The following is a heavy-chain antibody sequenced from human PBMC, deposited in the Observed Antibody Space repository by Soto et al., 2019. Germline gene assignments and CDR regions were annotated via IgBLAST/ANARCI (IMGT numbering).Heavy chain of an antibody. Sequence: QAQLVQSGAEVKKPGSSVKVSCKASGGTFSSYTISWVRQAPGQGLEWMGKIIPILGTANYAQKFQGRVTITADKSTSTAYMEMSSLRSEDTAVYYCARDFHYDLSGEANHWGQGTLVTVSS. D-gene: IGHD3-10*02. V-gene: IGHV1-69*08. CDR2: IIPILGTA. CDR3: ARDFHYDLSGEANH. CDR1: GGTFSSYT. J-gene: IGHJ5*02.